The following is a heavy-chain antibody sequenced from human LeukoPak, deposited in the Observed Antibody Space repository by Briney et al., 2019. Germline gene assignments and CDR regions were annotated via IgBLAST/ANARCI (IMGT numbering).Heavy chain of an antibody. CDR1: GFPFSSYE. D-gene: IGHD3-10*01. J-gene: IGHJ4*02. CDR2: ISSSGSTI. CDR3: ARDSLEVRGRDYFDY. V-gene: IGHV3-48*03. Sequence: GGSLRLSCAASGFPFSSYEMNWVRQAPGRGLEWVSYISSSGSTIYYADSVKGRFTISRDNAKNSLYLQMNSLRAEDTAVYYCARDSLEVRGRDYFDYWGQGTLVTVSS.